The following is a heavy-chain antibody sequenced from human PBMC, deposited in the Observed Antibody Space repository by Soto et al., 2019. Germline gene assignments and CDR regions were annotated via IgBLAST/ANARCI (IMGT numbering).Heavy chain of an antibody. J-gene: IGHJ6*02. D-gene: IGHD3-10*01. CDR3: AKAHGSGSSYYYYYGMDV. V-gene: IGHV3-23*01. Sequence: LRLSCAASGFTLSSYAMSWVRQAPGKGLEWVSATSGSGGNTYYADSVKGRFTISRDNSKNTLYLQMNSLRAEDTAVYYCAKAHGSGSSYYYYYGMDVWGQGTTVTVSS. CDR1: GFTLSSYA. CDR2: TSGSGGNT.